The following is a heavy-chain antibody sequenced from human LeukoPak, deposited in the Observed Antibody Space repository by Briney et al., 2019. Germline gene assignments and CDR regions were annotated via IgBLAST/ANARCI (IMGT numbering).Heavy chain of an antibody. V-gene: IGHV3-30*04. CDR2: ISYDGSNK. CDR3: ARDRSSSWYYYYDMDV. CDR1: GYTFTSYA. J-gene: IGHJ6*03. Sequence: SCKASGYTFTSYAMHWVRQAPGKGLEWVAVISYDGSNKYYADSVKGRFTLSRDNSKNTLYLQMNSLRTEDTAVYYCARDRSSSWYYYYDMDVWGKGTTVTVSS. D-gene: IGHD6-13*01.